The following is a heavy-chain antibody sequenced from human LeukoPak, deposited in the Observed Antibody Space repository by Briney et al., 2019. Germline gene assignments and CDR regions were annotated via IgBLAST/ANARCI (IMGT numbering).Heavy chain of an antibody. CDR3: AVAPSVDYFDS. CDR1: GFTFSGSS. V-gene: IGHV3-73*01. J-gene: IGHJ4*02. Sequence: GSLRLSCAASGFTFSGSSIYWVRQASGKGLEWVGRIRSKADNYATLYAASVKGRFTISRDDSEDTAYLQMNSLKTEDTAVYYCAVAPSVDYFDSWGQGTLVTVSS. CDR2: IRSKADNYAT. D-gene: IGHD4-23*01.